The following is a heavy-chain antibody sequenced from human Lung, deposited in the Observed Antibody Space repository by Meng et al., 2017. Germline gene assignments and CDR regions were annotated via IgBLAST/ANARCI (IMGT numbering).Heavy chain of an antibody. CDR1: GFTFNTYA. Sequence: QVELGEAGGGVVQPGGSLILSCAASGFTFNTYAMHWVRQAPGKGLEWVSLMSFDGAQIYYSDSVRGRFTISRDNSKNTLYLQMNSLRAEDTAVYYCARDKPPNDVWGRGTLVTVSS. V-gene: IGHV3-30*01. CDR2: MSFDGAQI. J-gene: IGHJ2*01. CDR3: ARDKPPNDV.